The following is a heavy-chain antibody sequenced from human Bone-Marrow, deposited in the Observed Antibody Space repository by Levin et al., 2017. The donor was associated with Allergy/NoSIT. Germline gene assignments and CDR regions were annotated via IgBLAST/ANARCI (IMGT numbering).Heavy chain of an antibody. CDR1: GGSFSGYY. CDR2: INHSGST. J-gene: IGHJ4*02. CDR3: ARGRVNEVPAAPKFDY. Sequence: SETLSLTCAVYGGSFSGYYWSWIRQPPGKGLEWIGEINHSGSTNYNPSLKSRVTISVDTSKNQFSLKLSSVTAADTAVYYCARGRVNEVPAAPKFDYWGQGTLVTVSS. V-gene: IGHV4-34*01. D-gene: IGHD2-2*01.